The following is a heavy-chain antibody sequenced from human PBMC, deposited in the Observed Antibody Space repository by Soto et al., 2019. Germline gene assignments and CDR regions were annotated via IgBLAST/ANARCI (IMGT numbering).Heavy chain of an antibody. CDR2: IYYSGST. J-gene: IGHJ4*02. V-gene: IGHV4-31*03. Sequence: PSETLSLTCTVSGGSISSGGYYWSWIRQHPGKGLEWIGYIYYSGSTYYNPSLKSRVTISVDTSKNQFSLKLSSVTAADTAVYYCARSEGEHDIVATKIDYWGQGTLVTVSS. CDR1: GGSISSGGYY. CDR3: ARSEGEHDIVATKIDY. D-gene: IGHD5-12*01.